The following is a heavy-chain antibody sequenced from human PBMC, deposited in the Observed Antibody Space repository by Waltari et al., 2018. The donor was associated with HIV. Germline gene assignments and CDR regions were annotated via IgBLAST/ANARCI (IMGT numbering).Heavy chain of an antibody. V-gene: IGHV3-21*01. CDR2: ISSGSVYI. CDR3: ARDEAEMATLTAFDI. Sequence: VQLLDSGGGLVKPGGCLSLHCAASRFTFSSYSINWVRQAPGKGLEWVSSISSGSVYIYYADSVKGRFTISRDNAKNSLYLQMNSLRAEDTAVYYCARDEAEMATLTAFDIWGQGTMVTVSS. D-gene: IGHD5-12*01. J-gene: IGHJ3*02. CDR1: RFTFSSYS.